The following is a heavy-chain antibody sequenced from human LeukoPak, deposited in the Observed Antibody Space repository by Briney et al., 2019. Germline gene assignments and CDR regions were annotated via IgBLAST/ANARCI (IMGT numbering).Heavy chain of an antibody. D-gene: IGHD3-10*01. V-gene: IGHV3-33*01. CDR3: ARDQVGPGSYSESFDY. Sequence: PGRSLRLSCAASGFTFSSYGMHWVRQAPGKGLEWVAVIWYDGSNKYYADSVKGRFTISRDNSKSTLYLQMNSLRAEDTAVYYCARDQVGPGSYSESFDYWGQGTLVTVSS. CDR1: GFTFSSYG. J-gene: IGHJ4*02. CDR2: IWYDGSNK.